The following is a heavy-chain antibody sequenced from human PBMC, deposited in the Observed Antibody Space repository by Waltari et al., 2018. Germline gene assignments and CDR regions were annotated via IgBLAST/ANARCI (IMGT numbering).Heavy chain of an antibody. V-gene: IGHV3-66*02. CDR3: ARDPPESMVRGVIPHRFDY. CDR2: IYSGGST. CDR1: GFTVSSNS. D-gene: IGHD3-10*01. Sequence: EVQLVESGGGLVQPGGSLRLSCAASGFTVSSNSMSWVRPAPGKGLAWVSVIYSGGSTYYADSVKGRFTISRDNSKNTLYLQMNSLRAEDTAVYYCARDPPESMVRGVIPHRFDYWGQGTLVTVSS. J-gene: IGHJ4*02.